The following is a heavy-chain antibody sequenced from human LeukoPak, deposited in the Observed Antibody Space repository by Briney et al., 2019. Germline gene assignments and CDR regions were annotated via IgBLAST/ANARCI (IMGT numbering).Heavy chain of an antibody. V-gene: IGHV3-53*01. D-gene: IGHD2-2*01. CDR1: GVTVSSTY. J-gene: IGHJ4*02. CDR3: ASVVRSFDN. CDR2: TYSGGST. Sequence: PGGSLTLSCLASGVTVSSTYMSWVRQAPGKGLEWVSLTYSGGSTYYADSVKGRCTISRDTSKNPLYLKMNTLRAEDTAVYYCASVVRSFDNCGQGTLVTVSS.